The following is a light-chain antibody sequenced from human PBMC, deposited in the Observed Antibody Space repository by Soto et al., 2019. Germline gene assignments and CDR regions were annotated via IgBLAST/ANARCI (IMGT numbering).Light chain of an antibody. Sequence: DIQMTQSPSTLSASVGDRVTITCRASQSISTWLAWYQQKPGTAPKLLIYKASSLQSGVPPRFSGSGSGTEFTLTISSLQPDDFATYYCQQYVRAFRSFGQGTKVDIK. V-gene: IGKV1-5*03. J-gene: IGKJ1*01. CDR1: QSISTW. CDR3: QQYVRAFRS. CDR2: KAS.